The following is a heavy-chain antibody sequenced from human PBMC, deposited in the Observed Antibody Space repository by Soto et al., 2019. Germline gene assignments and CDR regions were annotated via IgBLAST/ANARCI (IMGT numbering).Heavy chain of an antibody. CDR1: GDTFTTYD. CDR3: ARDHRRAGDGDPEFDY. CDR2: INPNSGNI. Sequence: ASVKVSCKASGDTFTTYDINWVRQATGHGLEWMGWINPNSGNIGYAQRFQGRVTMTRDTAIRTAYMEVSSLRSDDTAVYYCARDHRRAGDGDPEFDYWGQGTLVTVSS. V-gene: IGHV1-8*01. D-gene: IGHD2-21*02. J-gene: IGHJ4*02.